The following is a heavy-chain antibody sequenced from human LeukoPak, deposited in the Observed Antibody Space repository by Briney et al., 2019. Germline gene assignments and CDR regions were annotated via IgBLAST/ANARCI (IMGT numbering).Heavy chain of an antibody. CDR1: GYVYTSHW. J-gene: IGHJ5*02. Sequence: GASVKVSCKASGYVYTSHWMHWVRQAPGQGLEWMGGINPSGTTTVYAQKFQGRVTMTRDTSTSTDYLELRSLRSEDTATYCCARDHSRTEGGTSFWWFDPWGQGTLVIVSS. CDR2: INPSGTTT. D-gene: IGHD1-26*01. V-gene: IGHV1-46*01. CDR3: ARDHSRTEGGTSFWWFDP.